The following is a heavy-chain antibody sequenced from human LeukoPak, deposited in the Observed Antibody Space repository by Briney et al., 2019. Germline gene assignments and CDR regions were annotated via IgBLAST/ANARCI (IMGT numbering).Heavy chain of an antibody. Sequence: SQTLSLTCTVSGYAIISGGFSWNWIRQPPGKGLEWIGCIYDRGPAHYNPSLKSRFTISVDRPKNQFFLNVASLTAADTAVYYCARSRQASGLFSSWGQGTLVVVSS. J-gene: IGHJ5*02. CDR1: GYAIISGGFS. CDR2: IYDRGPA. D-gene: IGHD3-10*01. V-gene: IGHV4-30-2*01. CDR3: ARSRQASGLFSS.